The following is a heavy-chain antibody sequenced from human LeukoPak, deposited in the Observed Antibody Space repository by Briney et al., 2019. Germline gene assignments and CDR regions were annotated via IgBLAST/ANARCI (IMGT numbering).Heavy chain of an antibody. Sequence: PSETLSLTCAVYGGSFSGYYWSWIRQPPGKGLEWIGEINQSGSTNYSPSLKSRVTISVDTSMNQFSLKLSSVTAADTAVYYCARLNWSNYYFDYWGQGTLVTVSS. J-gene: IGHJ4*02. CDR1: GGSFSGYY. V-gene: IGHV4-34*01. CDR2: INQSGST. CDR3: ARLNWSNYYFDY. D-gene: IGHD1-1*01.